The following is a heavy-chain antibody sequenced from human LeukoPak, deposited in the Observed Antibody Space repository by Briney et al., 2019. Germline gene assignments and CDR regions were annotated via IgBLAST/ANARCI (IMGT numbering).Heavy chain of an antibody. V-gene: IGHV3-21*01. Sequence: GGSLRLSCAASGFTFSSYSMNWVRQAPGKGLEWVSSISSSSSYIYYADSVKGRFTISRDNAKNSLYLQMNSLRAEDTAVYYCARDSGSAAFDIWGQGTMATVSS. CDR3: ARDSGSAAFDI. CDR1: GFTFSSYS. J-gene: IGHJ3*02. CDR2: ISSSSSYI. D-gene: IGHD3-10*01.